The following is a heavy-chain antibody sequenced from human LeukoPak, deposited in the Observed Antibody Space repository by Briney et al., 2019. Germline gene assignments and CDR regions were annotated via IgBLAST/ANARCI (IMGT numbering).Heavy chain of an antibody. CDR3: ARVTGSIPEWFDP. V-gene: IGHV1-8*01. D-gene: IGHD1-14*01. J-gene: IGHJ5*02. CDR2: MNPNSGNT. CDR1: GYTFTSHD. Sequence: GASVKVSCKASGYTFTSHDINWVRQATGQGLEWMGWMNPNSGNTGYAQKFQGRVTMTRNTSISTAYMELSSLRSEDTAVYYCARVTGSIPEWFDPWGQGTLVTVSS.